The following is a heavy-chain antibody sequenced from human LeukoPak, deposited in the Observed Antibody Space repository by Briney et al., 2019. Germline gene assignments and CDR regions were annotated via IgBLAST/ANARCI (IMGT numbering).Heavy chain of an antibody. CDR3: ARDGSGWYFPTPLDY. CDR2: IYHSGST. Sequence: SETLSLTCAVSGGSISSSNWWSWVRQPPGKGLEWIGEIYHSGSTNYNPSLKSRVTISVDKSKNQFSLKLSSVTAADTAVYYCARDGSGWYFPTPLDYWGQGTLVTVSS. V-gene: IGHV4-4*02. CDR1: GGSISSSNW. D-gene: IGHD6-19*01. J-gene: IGHJ4*02.